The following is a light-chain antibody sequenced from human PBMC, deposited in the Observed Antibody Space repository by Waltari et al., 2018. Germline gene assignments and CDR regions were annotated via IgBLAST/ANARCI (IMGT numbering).Light chain of an antibody. J-gene: IGLJ3*02. V-gene: IGLV2-11*01. CDR1: SSNVGGYNF. CDR2: DVS. CDR3: CSYAGSYTWV. Sequence: ALPQPRSVSGSPGQSVTISCPGTSSNVGGYNFVSWYQQHPGKAPKLMIYDVSVRPSGVPDRFSGSKSGNTASLTISGLQAEDEADYYCCSYAGSYTWVFGGGTKLTVL.